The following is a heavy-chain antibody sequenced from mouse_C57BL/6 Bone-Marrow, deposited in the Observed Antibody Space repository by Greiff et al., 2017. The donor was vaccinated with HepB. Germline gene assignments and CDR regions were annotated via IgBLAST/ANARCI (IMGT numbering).Heavy chain of an antibody. J-gene: IGHJ3*01. CDR2: INPYNGGT. D-gene: IGHD2-4*01. CDR3: ASPPYDYDPAWFAY. V-gene: IGHV1-19*01. CDR1: GYTFTDYY. Sequence: EVQLQESGPVLVKPGASVKMSCKASGYTFTDYYMNWVKQSHGKSLEWIGVINPYNGGTSYNQKFKGKATLTVDKSSSTAYMELNSLTSEASAVYYCASPPYDYDPAWFAYWGQGTLVTVSA.